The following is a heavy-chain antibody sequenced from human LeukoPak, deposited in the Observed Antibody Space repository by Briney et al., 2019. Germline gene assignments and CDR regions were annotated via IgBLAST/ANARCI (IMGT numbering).Heavy chain of an antibody. CDR3: ARDMTTVVTYADAFDI. J-gene: IGHJ3*02. Sequence: SQTLSLTCAISVDSVSSNSAAWNWIRQSPSRGLEWLGRTYYRSKWYNDYAVSVKSRITINPDTSKNQFSLQLNSVTPEDTAVYYCARDMTTVVTYADAFDIWGQGTMVTVSS. D-gene: IGHD4-23*01. V-gene: IGHV6-1*01. CDR1: VDSVSSNSAA. CDR2: TYYRSKWYN.